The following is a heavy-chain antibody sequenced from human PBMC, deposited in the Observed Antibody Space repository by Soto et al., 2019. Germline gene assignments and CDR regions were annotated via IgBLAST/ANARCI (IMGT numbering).Heavy chain of an antibody. CDR3: ARDVYCSSTSCYAEWFDP. CDR1: GYTFTSYG. V-gene: IGHV1-18*04. D-gene: IGHD2-2*01. CDR2: ISAYNGNT. J-gene: IGHJ5*02. Sequence: ASVKVSCKASGYTFTSYGISWVRQAPGQGLEWMGWISAYNGNTNYAQKLQGRVTMTTDTSTSAAYMELRSLRSHDTAVYYCARDVYCSSTSCYAEWFDPWGQGTLVTSPQ.